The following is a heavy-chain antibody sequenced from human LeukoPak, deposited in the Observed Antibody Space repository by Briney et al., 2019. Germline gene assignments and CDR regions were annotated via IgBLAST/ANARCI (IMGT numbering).Heavy chain of an antibody. CDR1: GYTFTGHY. V-gene: IGHV1-2*02. J-gene: IGHJ4*02. D-gene: IGHD3-9*01. CDR2: INPNSGGT. Sequence: ASVKVSCKASGYTFTGHYMHWVRQAPGQGLEWMGWINPNSGGTNYAQKFQGRVTMTRDTSISTAYMELSRLRSDDTAVYYCASGYYDILTGYSPLDYWGQGTLVTVSS. CDR3: ASGYYDILTGYSPLDY.